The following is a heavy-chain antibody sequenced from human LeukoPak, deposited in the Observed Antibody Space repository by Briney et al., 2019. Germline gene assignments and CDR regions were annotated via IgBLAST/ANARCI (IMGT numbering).Heavy chain of an antibody. V-gene: IGHV4-59*01. CDR1: GGSISSYY. J-gene: IGHJ6*03. CDR3: ARDRRVVVPAAMPDYYYYYMDV. D-gene: IGHD2-2*01. Sequence: SETLSLTCTVSGGSISSYYWSWLRQPPGKGLEWFGYIYYSGSTNYNPSLKSRVTISVDTSKNQFSLKLSSVTAADTAVYYCARDRRVVVPAAMPDYYYYYMDVWGKGTTVTVSS. CDR2: IYYSGST.